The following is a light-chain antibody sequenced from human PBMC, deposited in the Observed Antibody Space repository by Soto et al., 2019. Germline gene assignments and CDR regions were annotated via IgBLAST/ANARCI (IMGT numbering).Light chain of an antibody. CDR3: HQYDTYAWT. Sequence: DIQMTQSPSTLSASVGDTVTMTCRAGQGISRWLAWYQQKPGRAPNLLIYEASTLESGVTSRFSGSGSGTEFTLTISSLHPDDFATYYCHQYDTYAWTFGQGTKVEIK. J-gene: IGKJ1*01. CDR1: QGISRW. CDR2: EAS. V-gene: IGKV1-5*03.